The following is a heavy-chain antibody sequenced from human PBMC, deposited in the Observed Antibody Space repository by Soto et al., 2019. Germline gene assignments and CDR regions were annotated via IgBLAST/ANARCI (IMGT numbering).Heavy chain of an antibody. CDR1: GYTFTSYD. V-gene: IGHV1-8*01. CDR3: ARGSAAGNWFDP. J-gene: IGHJ5*02. Sequence: GASVKVSCKASGYTFTSYDISWVRQATGQGLEWMGWMNPNSGNTGYAQKFQGRVTMTRNTSISTAYMELSSLRSGDTAVYYCARGSAAGNWFDPWGQGTLVTVYS. D-gene: IGHD6-13*01. CDR2: MNPNSGNT.